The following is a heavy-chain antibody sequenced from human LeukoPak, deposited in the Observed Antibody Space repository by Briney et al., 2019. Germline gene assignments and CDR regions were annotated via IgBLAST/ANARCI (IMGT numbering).Heavy chain of an antibody. J-gene: IGHJ3*02. CDR1: GYSFTSYW. CDR3: ARHENIFSTFDM. V-gene: IGHV5-10-1*01. Sequence: GESLKICRKGSGYSFTSYWISWVRQMPGKGVGGMGRIDASDSYTNYSPSFQGHVTISADKSISTAYLQWSSMKASDAAIYCCARHENIFSTFDMWGQGTMVTVSS. CDR2: IDASDSYT. D-gene: IGHD3-9*01.